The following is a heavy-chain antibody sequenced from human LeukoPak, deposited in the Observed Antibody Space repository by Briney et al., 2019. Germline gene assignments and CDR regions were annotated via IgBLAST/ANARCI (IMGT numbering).Heavy chain of an antibody. D-gene: IGHD4-17*01. CDR2: INPSGRST. CDR1: GYTFIRYY. J-gene: IGHJ4*02. CDR3: ARGGYGDRIDY. Sequence: ASVTVSCKASGYTFIRYYMHWVRQAPGQGLEWMGIINPSGRSTSYAQKFQGRVTMTRDTSTSTVYMELSRLRSEDTAVYYCARGGYGDRIDYWGQGTLVSVSS. V-gene: IGHV1-46*01.